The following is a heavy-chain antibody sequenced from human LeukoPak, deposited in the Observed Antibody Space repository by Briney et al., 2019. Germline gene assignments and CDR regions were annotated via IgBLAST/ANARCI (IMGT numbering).Heavy chain of an antibody. J-gene: IGHJ4*02. CDR3: ASTYSYDGSGYYPFDY. Sequence: PGGSLRLSCSASGFSFSSNVMHWVRQAPGKGLEYVSGISSNGRSTDYADSVKGRFTISRDNSKRTLFLQMSSLRPEDTATYYCASTYSYDGSGYYPFDYWGQGTLVTVSS. V-gene: IGHV3-64D*09. CDR1: GFSFSSNV. D-gene: IGHD3-22*01. CDR2: ISSNGRST.